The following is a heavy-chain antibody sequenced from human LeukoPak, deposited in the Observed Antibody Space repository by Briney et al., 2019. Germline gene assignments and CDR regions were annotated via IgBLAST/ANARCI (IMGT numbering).Heavy chain of an antibody. CDR2: ISTYNGNT. Sequence: ASVKVSCKASGYTFPSYGVTWVRQAPGQGLEWMGWISTYNGNTNYAQKLQGRVTMTTDTSTSTAYMELRSLRSDDTAVYYCARQVDSTMALPDYRGQGTLVTVSS. D-gene: IGHD3-10*01. CDR1: GYTFPSYG. CDR3: ARQVDSTMALPDY. J-gene: IGHJ4*02. V-gene: IGHV1-18*01.